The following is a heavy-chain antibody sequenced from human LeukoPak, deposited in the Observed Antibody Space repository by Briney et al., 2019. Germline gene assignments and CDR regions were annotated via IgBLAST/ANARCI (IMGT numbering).Heavy chain of an antibody. V-gene: IGHV1-8*01. CDR2: MNPNSGNT. CDR3: ARALTILSWFTPREGWFDP. D-gene: IGHD6-13*01. J-gene: IGHJ5*02. Sequence: ASVKVPCKASGYTFTSYGINWVRQATGQGLEWMGWMNPNSGNTGYAQKFQGRVTMTRNTSISTAYMELSSLRSEDTAVYYCARALTILSWFTPREGWFDPWGQGTLVTVSS. CDR1: GYTFTSYG.